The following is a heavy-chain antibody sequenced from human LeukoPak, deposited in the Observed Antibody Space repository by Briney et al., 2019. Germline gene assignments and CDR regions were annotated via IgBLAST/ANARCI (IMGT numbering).Heavy chain of an antibody. CDR3: ARGGLWFGELGMRY. Sequence: SETLSLTCTVSGGSISSYYWGWIRQPPGKGLEWIGSIYYSGSTYYNPSLKSRVTISVDTSKNQFSLKLSSVTAADTAVYYCARGGLWFGELGMRYWGQGTLVTVSS. CDR2: IYYSGST. V-gene: IGHV4-39*07. J-gene: IGHJ4*02. CDR1: GGSISSYY. D-gene: IGHD3-10*01.